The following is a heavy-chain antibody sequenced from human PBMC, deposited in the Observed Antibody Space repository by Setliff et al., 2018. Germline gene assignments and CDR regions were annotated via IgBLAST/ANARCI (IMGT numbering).Heavy chain of an antibody. J-gene: IGHJ6*04. CDR3: ARTPPNRGLSNGWYVDY. CDR2: TIPMFGTT. D-gene: IGHD6-19*01. Sequence: SVKVSCKASGGTFSSYGISWVRQAPGQGLEWMGGTIPMFGTTNYARKFQGRVTIITDESTSTAYMQLSSLGSEDTAVYYCARTPPNRGLSNGWYVDYWGKGTTVTVSS. V-gene: IGHV1-69*05. CDR1: GGTFSSYG.